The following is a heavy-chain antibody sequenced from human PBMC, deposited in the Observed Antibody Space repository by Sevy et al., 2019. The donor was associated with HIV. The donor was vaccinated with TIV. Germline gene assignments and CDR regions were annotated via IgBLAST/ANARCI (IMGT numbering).Heavy chain of an antibody. Sequence: GGSLRLSCAASGFTFSDHYMEWVRQAPGKGLEWVGRTRNKADSYRPEYAASVKGRFTISRDDSKNSLYLQMNSLKTEDTAVYYCASHAGIAAAGRVIDYWGQGTLVTVSS. CDR3: ASHAGIAAAGRVIDY. D-gene: IGHD6-13*01. V-gene: IGHV3-72*01. CDR1: GFTFSDHY. J-gene: IGHJ4*02. CDR2: TRNKADSYRP.